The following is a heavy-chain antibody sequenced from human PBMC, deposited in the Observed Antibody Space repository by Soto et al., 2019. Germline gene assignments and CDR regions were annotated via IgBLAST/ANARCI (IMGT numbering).Heavy chain of an antibody. CDR3: ARRQISPPTRGAASARGAMDV. CDR1: GFTFNNYG. Sequence: QVQLVESGGGVVQPGRSLRLSCAASGFTFNNYGMHWVRQAPGKGLEWVAVIWNDGNGYYYANSVKGRFIISRDNSKNTLYLQMRSLSAEDTAVYYCARRQISPPTRGAASARGAMDVWRQGTTVTVSS. J-gene: IGHJ6*02. CDR2: IWNDGNGY. D-gene: IGHD6-13*01. V-gene: IGHV3-33*01.